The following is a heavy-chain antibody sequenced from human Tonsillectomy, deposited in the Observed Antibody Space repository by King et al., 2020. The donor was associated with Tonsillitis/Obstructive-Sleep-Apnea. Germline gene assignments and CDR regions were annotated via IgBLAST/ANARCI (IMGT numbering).Heavy chain of an antibody. V-gene: IGHV1-18*01. CDR3: ARARYCGVDCYSGGFDY. CDR1: GYTFTTYT. D-gene: IGHD2-21*02. J-gene: IGHJ4*02. CDR2: ISAYSGNT. Sequence: VQLVESGAEVKKPGASVKVSCTASGYTFTTYTISWVRQAPGQGLEWMGWISAYSGNTNCAQKLQGRVTMTTDTSTSTAYMELRSLKSEDTAVYYCARARYCGVDCYSGGFDYWGQGTLVTVSS.